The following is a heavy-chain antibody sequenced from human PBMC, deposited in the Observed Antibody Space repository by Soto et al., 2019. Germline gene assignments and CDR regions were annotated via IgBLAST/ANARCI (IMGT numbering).Heavy chain of an antibody. Sequence: SETLSLICTVSCDSIKNSSYHWGWNRQPPGKGLEWIGTLYYRGATDYNPSLKTRVTISVDTSKNQLSLNLSSVTAADTAVYYCFRVIGATLAYGSQGTVVTISS. CDR3: FRVIGATLAY. V-gene: IGHV4-39*01. D-gene: IGHD2-21*01. CDR2: LYYRGAT. J-gene: IGHJ4*01. CDR1: CDSIKNSSYH.